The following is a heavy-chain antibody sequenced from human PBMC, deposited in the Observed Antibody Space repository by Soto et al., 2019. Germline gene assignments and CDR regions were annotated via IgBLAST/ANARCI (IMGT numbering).Heavy chain of an antibody. CDR3: TRGNWFDT. CDR1: GSALTELS. V-gene: IGHV1-24*01. CDR2: SDREDGET. J-gene: IGHJ5*02. Sequence: QVRLIQSGTEVKKPGASVKVSCSLSGSALTELSLHWVRQAPGKGLEWMGCSDREDGETFYAQRFKGRLTMTEDTSTNPSYMELRSLGSEDTAVYYCTRGNWFDTWGQGTLVVVSS.